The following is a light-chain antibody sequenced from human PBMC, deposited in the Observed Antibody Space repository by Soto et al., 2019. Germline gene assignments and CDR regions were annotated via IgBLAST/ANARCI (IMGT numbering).Light chain of an antibody. CDR1: QDIGSW. V-gene: IGKV1D-12*01. CDR2: AAS. J-gene: IGKJ5*01. CDR3: QQAKSFPVS. Sequence: DIQMTQSPSSVSASVGDSVTITCRASQDIGSWFAWYQQKPGKVPKXLIYAASILQSGVPSRFSGIVSGTDFTLTINNLQPEDGATYDCQQAKSFPVSFGRGTR.